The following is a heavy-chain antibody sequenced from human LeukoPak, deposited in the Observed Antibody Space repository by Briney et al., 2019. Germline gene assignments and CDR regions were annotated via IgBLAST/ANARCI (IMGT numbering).Heavy chain of an antibody. CDR1: GYSFTSYW. Sequence: GESLKISCKGSGYSFTSYWIGWVRQMPGKGLEWMGIIYPGDSDTRYSPSFQGQVTISADKSIRTAYLQWSSLKASDTAMYYCASFHISGGSYNGLHYWGQGTLVTVSS. CDR3: ASFHISGGSYNGLHY. J-gene: IGHJ4*02. D-gene: IGHD3-10*01. V-gene: IGHV5-51*01. CDR2: IYPGDSDT.